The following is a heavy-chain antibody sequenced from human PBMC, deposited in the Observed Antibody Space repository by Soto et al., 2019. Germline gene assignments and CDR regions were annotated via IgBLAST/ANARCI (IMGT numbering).Heavy chain of an antibody. CDR2: IKSKAAGGTT. V-gene: IGHV3-15*01. CDR1: GFTFNNGW. Sequence: EVQLVESGGGLVKPGGSLRLSCAASGFTFNNGWMSWVRQAPGKGLEWVGRIKSKAAGGTTDYSAPVQGRFTISRDDSKNTVHLQMNSLKTEDTDVYYCTTDSTQTFCDGGPCYSVLTKIHDSWGQGTLVTVSS. CDR3: TTDSTQTFCDGGPCYSVLTKIHDS. D-gene: IGHD2-15*01. J-gene: IGHJ4*02.